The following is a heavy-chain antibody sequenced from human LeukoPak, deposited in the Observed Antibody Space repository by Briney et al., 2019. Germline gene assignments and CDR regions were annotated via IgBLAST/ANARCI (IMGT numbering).Heavy chain of an antibody. CDR3: ASGQQQLINDFDY. CDR2: ISYDGSNK. D-gene: IGHD6-13*01. Sequence: QSGGSLRLSCAASGFTFSSYAMHWVRQAPGKGLEWVAAISYDGSNKYYADSVKGRFTISRDNSKNTLYLQMNSLRAEDTAVYYCASGQQQLINDFDYWGQGTLVTVSS. CDR1: GFTFSSYA. V-gene: IGHV3-30-3*01. J-gene: IGHJ4*02.